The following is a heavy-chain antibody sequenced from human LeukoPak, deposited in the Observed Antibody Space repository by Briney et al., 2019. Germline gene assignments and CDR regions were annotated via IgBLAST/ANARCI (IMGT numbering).Heavy chain of an antibody. J-gene: IGHJ4*02. V-gene: IGHV3-30*02. CDR1: GFPFSTYG. CDR2: IESDGSIK. CDR3: ARDQYRSSNWFDY. Sequence: GGSLRLSXAASGFPFSTYGMHWVRQSPGKGLEWLAFIESDGSIKNYADSVKGRFTISRDNFKNTLYLQMESLRDGDMAVYCCARDQYRSSNWFDYWGQGALVTVSS. D-gene: IGHD6-6*01.